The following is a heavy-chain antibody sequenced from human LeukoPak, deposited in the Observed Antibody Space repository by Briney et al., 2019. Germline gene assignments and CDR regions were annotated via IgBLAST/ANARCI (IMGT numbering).Heavy chain of an antibody. J-gene: IGHJ4*02. CDR1: GFTFSSYS. CDR2: ISPGSDTI. V-gene: IGHV3-48*04. CDR3: AKDGGFWSGYGPPYFDY. Sequence: GGSLRLSCAASGFTFSSYSMNWVRQAPGKGPEWISYISPGSDTIKYADSVRGRFTISRDNAKNSLYLQVNSLRAEDTAVYYCAKDGGFWSGYGPPYFDYWGQGNLVTVSS. D-gene: IGHD3-3*01.